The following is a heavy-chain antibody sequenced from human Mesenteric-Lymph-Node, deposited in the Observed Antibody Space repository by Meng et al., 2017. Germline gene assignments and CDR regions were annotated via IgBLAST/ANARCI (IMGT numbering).Heavy chain of an antibody. V-gene: IGHV3-74*01. J-gene: IGHJ4*02. CDR2: INSDGSST. D-gene: IGHD6-6*01. CDR3: ARADSSSVLVVY. Sequence: EVQLVESGGGLVQPGGSLRLSCAASGFTFSTYWMHWVRQAPGKGLVWVSRINSDGSSTSYADSVKGRFTISRDNAKNTLYLQTNSLRAEDTAVYYCARADSSSVLVVYWGQGTLVTVSS. CDR1: GFTFSTYW.